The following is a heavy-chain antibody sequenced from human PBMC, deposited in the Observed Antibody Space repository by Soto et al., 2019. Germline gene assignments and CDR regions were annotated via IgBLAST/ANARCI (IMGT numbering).Heavy chain of an antibody. J-gene: IGHJ3*02. CDR2: INPTTTTT. D-gene: IGHD6-13*01. CDR3: ARDLYSTSWYVRAFDM. CDR1: ENRLSTYS. V-gene: IGHV1-46*03. Sequence: ASVKVSCKASENRLSTYSLHWVRQAPGQGLEWMGVINPTTTTTTDAQKFQGRVTMTRDTSTSTVFLELSSLRSGDTAVYYCARDLYSTSWYVRAFDMWGQGTMVTVSS.